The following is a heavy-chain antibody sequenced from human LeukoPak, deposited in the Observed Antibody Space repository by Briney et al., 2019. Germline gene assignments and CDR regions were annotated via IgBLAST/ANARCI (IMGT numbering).Heavy chain of an antibody. Sequence: ASVQVSSQASGYTFIGYYMHWVRQAPGQGLAWMGWINPNSGGTNYAQKFQGRVTMTRDTSISTAYMELSRLRSDDTAVYYCARDLAPVDTAMVTAYYYYYGMDVWGQGTTVTVSS. CDR3: ARDLAPVDTAMVTAYYYYYGMDV. V-gene: IGHV1-2*02. CDR1: GYTFIGYY. D-gene: IGHD5-18*01. J-gene: IGHJ6*02. CDR2: INPNSGGT.